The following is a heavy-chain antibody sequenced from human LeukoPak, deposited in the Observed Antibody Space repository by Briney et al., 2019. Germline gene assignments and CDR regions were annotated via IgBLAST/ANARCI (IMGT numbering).Heavy chain of an antibody. CDR3: AKEGSI. J-gene: IGHJ3*02. CDR2: ISSDGSNK. CDR1: GFTFSSYG. Sequence: GGSLRLSCATTGFTFSSYGMHWVREAPGKGLEWVAVISSDGSNKYYADSVKGRFTISRDNSKNTLYLQMNSLRAEDTAVYYCAKEGSIWGQGTMVTVSS. V-gene: IGHV3-30*18.